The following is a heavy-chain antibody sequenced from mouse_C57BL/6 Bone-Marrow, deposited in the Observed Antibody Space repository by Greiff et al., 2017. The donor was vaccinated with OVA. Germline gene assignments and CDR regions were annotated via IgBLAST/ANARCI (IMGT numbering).Heavy chain of an antibody. V-gene: IGHV1-81*01. Sequence: VQLQESGAELARPGASLKLSCKASGYTFTSYGISWVKQRTGQGLEWIGEIYPRSGNTYYNEKFKGKATLTADKSSSTAYMELRSLTSEDSAVYVCAREGTIVTPFDYWGQGTTLTVSS. CDR3: AREGTIVTPFDY. CDR1: GYTFTSYG. CDR2: IYPRSGNT. D-gene: IGHD2-5*01. J-gene: IGHJ2*01.